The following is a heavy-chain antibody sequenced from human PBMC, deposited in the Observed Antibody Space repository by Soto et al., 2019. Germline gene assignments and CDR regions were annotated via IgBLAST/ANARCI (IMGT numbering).Heavy chain of an antibody. Sequence: EVQLLESGGGLVQPGGSLRLSCAASGFTFSSYAMSWVRQAPGKGLEWVSAISGSGGSTYYADSVKGRFTISRDNSKNTLYLQMNSLRAEETAVYYWSLRPLAYYNGMGVCGQGSTVTVSS. D-gene: IGHD3-10*01. CDR3: SLRPLAYYNGMGV. CDR1: GFTFSSYA. J-gene: IGHJ6*02. V-gene: IGHV3-23*01. CDR2: ISGSGGST.